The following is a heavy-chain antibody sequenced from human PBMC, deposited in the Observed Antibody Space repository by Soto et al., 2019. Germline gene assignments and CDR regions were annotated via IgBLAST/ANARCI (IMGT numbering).Heavy chain of an antibody. J-gene: IGHJ4*02. CDR1: GYSFTAYH. CDR3: ARDTVDVTDF. Sequence: ASVKVSCKASGYSFTAYHMHWLRQAPGQGPEWMGWINPNDGGTNYAQNFQGRVSMTRDTSSSTGYMELTGLRSDDTAVYYCARDTVDVTDFWGQGTLVTVSS. CDR2: INPNDGGT. V-gene: IGHV1-2*02. D-gene: IGHD6-19*01.